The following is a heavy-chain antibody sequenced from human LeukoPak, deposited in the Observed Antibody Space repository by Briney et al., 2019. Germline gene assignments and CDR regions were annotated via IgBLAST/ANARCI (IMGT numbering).Heavy chain of an antibody. CDR3: ARFKGGTGFDY. CDR1: GGSITTTDFD. J-gene: IGHJ4*02. D-gene: IGHD1-26*01. V-gene: IGHV4-39*01. CDR2: FSSSGKA. Sequence: SETLSLTCAVSGGSITTTDFDWAWIRQPPGLGLEWIATFSSSGKAYYYPSLMSRVTISVDTSKNQFSLDVTSVTAADTGLFYCARFKGGTGFDYWGRGILVIVS.